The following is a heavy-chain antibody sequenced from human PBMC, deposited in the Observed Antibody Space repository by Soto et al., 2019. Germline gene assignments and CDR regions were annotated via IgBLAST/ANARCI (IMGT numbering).Heavy chain of an antibody. CDR1: GGSISSGVYY. CDR2: IYYSGST. Sequence: SETLSLTCTVSGGSISSGVYYWSWIRQHPGKGLEWIGYIYYSGSTNYNPSLKSRVTISLDTSKKQFSLKLSSVTAADTAVYYCARARGGYYDYWGQGTLVTVSS. V-gene: IGHV4-61*08. CDR3: ARARGGYYDY. D-gene: IGHD3-22*01. J-gene: IGHJ4*02.